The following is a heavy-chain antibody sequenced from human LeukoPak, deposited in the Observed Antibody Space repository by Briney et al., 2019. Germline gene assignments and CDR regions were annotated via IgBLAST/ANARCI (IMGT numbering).Heavy chain of an antibody. CDR2: IYIGGST. V-gene: IGHV3-66*01. CDR1: GFTVSSNY. D-gene: IGHD3-10*01. CDR3: ARDTGIDAFDI. Sequence: GGSLRLSCAASGFTVSSNYMSWVRQAPGKGLEWVSVIYIGGSTYYADSVKGRFTISRDNSKNTLNLQMNSLRAEDTAVYYCARDTGIDAFDIWGQGTMVTVSS. J-gene: IGHJ3*02.